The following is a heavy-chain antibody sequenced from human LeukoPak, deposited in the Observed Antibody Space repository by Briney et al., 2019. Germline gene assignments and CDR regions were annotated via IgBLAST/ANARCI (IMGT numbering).Heavy chain of an antibody. J-gene: IGHJ4*02. CDR3: ARDPWFRELHYFDY. D-gene: IGHD3-10*01. Sequence: GGSLRLSSAASGFTFSSYSMNWVRQAPGKGLEWVSSISSSSSYIYYADSVKGRFTISRDNAKNSLYLQMNSLRAEDTAVYYCARDPWFRELHYFDYWGQRTLVTVSS. CDR2: ISSSSSYI. CDR1: GFTFSSYS. V-gene: IGHV3-21*01.